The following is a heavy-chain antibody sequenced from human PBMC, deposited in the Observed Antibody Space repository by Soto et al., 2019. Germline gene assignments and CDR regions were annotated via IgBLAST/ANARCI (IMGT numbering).Heavy chain of an antibody. J-gene: IGHJ3*02. V-gene: IGHV1-46*01. CDR1: GYTFTSYY. D-gene: IGHD6-19*01. Sequence: ASVKVSCKASGYTFTSYYMHCVRQAPGQGLEWMGIINPSGGSTSYAQKFQGRVTMTRDTSTSTVYMELSSLRSEDTAVYYCARPDAPTAVAGPTDAFDIWGQRTIGT. CDR2: INPSGGST. CDR3: ARPDAPTAVAGPTDAFDI.